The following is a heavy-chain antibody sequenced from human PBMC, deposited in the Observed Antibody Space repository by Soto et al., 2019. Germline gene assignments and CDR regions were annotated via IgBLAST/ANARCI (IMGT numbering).Heavy chain of an antibody. D-gene: IGHD2-21*01. Sequence: QLQESGPGLVKPSQTLSLTVTVSGGSISSGGYYWSWICQHPRKGMEWIGYIYYSGCTHYNPSLKSRVTISVDTSKNQVSMKLSSVTDEDTAVYYCARESVVVSHLFDDWDQITLVTVAS. CDR2: IYYSGCT. V-gene: IGHV4-31*03. J-gene: IGHJ4*02. CDR3: ARESVVVSHLFDD. CDR1: GGSISSGGYY.